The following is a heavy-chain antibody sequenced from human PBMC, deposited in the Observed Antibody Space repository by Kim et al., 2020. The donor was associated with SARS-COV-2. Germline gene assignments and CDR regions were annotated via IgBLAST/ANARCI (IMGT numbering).Heavy chain of an antibody. CDR3: ARTGDGYNYSYYFDY. D-gene: IGHD5-12*01. CDR2: INPSGGST. J-gene: IGHJ4*02. Sequence: ASVKVSCKASGYSFTSYYMHWVRQAPGQGLEWMGIINPSGGSTSYAQKFQGRVTMTRDTFTSTVYMELSSLRSEATAVYYCARTGDGYNYSYYFDYWGQGTLVTVSS. CDR1: GYSFTSYY. V-gene: IGHV1-46*01.